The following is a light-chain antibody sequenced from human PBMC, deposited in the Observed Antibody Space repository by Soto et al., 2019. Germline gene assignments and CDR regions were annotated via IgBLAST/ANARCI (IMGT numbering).Light chain of an antibody. Sequence: ENVLTQSPGTLSLSPGERATLSCRASQVTSRYVSWYQQRPGQAPRLLIYGASSRATGIPDRFSGSGSGTDFTLTISRLEPEDFAVYYWQQYSTSQISFGQGTRLEIK. CDR3: QQYSTSQIS. V-gene: IGKV3-20*01. J-gene: IGKJ5*01. CDR2: GAS. CDR1: QVTSRY.